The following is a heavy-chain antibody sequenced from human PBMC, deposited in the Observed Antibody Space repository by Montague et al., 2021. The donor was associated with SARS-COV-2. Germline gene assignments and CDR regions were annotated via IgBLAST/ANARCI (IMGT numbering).Heavy chain of an antibody. V-gene: IGHV2-70*11. Sequence: WLARIDWDDDKYYSTSLKTRLTISKDTSKNQVVLTMTNMDPVDTATYYCARRTYDILTGYEYGMDVWGQGTTVTVSS. J-gene: IGHJ6*02. CDR2: IDWDDDK. CDR3: ARRTYDILTGYEYGMDV. D-gene: IGHD3-9*01.